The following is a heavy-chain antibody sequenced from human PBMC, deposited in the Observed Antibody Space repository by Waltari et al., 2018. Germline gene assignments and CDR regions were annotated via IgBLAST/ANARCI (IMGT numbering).Heavy chain of an antibody. CDR2: IVPILGIA. CDR3: ARAQVVTTAHRYFDL. V-gene: IGHV1-69*04. J-gene: IGHJ2*01. Sequence: QVQLVQSGAEVKKPGSSVKVSCKASGGTFSSYAISWVRQAPGQGLEWMGGIVPILGIANYGQRVEGRGTITADEATGTAYMEVSSLRSEDTAVYYCARAQVVTTAHRYFDLWGRGTLVTVSS. CDR1: GGTFSSYA. D-gene: IGHD2-21*02.